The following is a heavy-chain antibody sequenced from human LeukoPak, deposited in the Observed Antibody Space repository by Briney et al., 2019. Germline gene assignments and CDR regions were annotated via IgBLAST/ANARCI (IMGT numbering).Heavy chain of an antibody. D-gene: IGHD1-26*01. CDR3: ARDRVSGSTDAEYFQH. CDR1: GFTFSSYS. J-gene: IGHJ1*01. CDR2: ISSSSTYI. Sequence: GGSLRLSCAASGFTFSSYSMNWVPKAPGKGLEWVSSISSSSTYIYYADSVKGRFTISRDNAKNSLYLQMNSLGAEDTGVYYCARDRVSGSTDAEYFQHWRQGTLVTVSS. V-gene: IGHV3-21*01.